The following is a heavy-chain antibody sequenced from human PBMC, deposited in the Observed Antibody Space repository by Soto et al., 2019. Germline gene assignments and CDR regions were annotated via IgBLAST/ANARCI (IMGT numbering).Heavy chain of an antibody. V-gene: IGHV4-31*03. CDR2: IFYTGST. Sequence: QVQLQESGPGLVKPSETLSLTCTVSGGPFSRGGYYWSWIRQHPGKGLECIGYIFYTGSTYYNPTLQSRATMSVDTSKRQFSLNLSSLTAADTAVYYWARVYSVNYLGYFAYWGQGALVTVSS. CDR3: ARVYSVNYLGYFAY. D-gene: IGHD6-13*01. J-gene: IGHJ4*02. CDR1: GGPFSRGGYY.